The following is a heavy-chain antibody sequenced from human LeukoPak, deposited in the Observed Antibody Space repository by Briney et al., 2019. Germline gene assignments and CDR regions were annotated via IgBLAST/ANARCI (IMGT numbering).Heavy chain of an antibody. D-gene: IGHD5-18*01. Sequence: GGSLTLACAASGFTFSSYWMSWVSQAQGKWLEWVANIKQDGSEKYYADSVKGRFTISRDNAKNSLYLQMNSLRAEDTAVYYCARDGYSYGFFDYWGQGSLVTVSS. V-gene: IGHV3-7*01. CDR2: IKQDGSEK. CDR3: ARDGYSYGFFDY. CDR1: GFTFSSYW. J-gene: IGHJ4*02.